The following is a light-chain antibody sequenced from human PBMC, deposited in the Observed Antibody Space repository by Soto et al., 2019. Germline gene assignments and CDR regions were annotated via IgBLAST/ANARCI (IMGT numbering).Light chain of an antibody. CDR1: SSDVGAYTY. CDR2: DVS. V-gene: IGLV2-14*01. Sequence: QSVLTQPASVSGSPGQSITISCTGTSSDVGAYTYVSWYQQHPGKAPKLMIYDVSNRPSGVSNRFSCSKSGNTAFLIISGLQAEDEADYYCTSYTSNSTPYVFGGGTKVTVL. CDR3: TSYTSNSTPYV. J-gene: IGLJ1*01.